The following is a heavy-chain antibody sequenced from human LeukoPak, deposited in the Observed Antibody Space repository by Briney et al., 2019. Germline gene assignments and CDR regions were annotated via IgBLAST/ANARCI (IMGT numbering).Heavy chain of an antibody. CDR3: VKDFEYSGYAPFDY. CDR1: GFTFSSYA. V-gene: IGHV3-64D*06. Sequence: GGSLRLSCSASGFTFSSYAMHWVRQAPGKGLEYVSAIGSNGGSTYYADSVKGRFTISRDNSKNTLYLQMSSLRAEDTAVYYCVKDFEYSGYAPFDYWGQGTLVTVSS. J-gene: IGHJ4*02. CDR2: IGSNGGST. D-gene: IGHD5-12*01.